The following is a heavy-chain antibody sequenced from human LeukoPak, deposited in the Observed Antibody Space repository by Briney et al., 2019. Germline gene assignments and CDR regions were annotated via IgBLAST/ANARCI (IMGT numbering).Heavy chain of an antibody. V-gene: IGHV5-51*01. Sequence: GESLKISCKGSGYSFTSYWIGWVRQMPGKGLEWMGIIYPGDSDTRYSPSFQGQVTISADKSISTAYLQWSSLKASDTAMYYRAGSSRDIVVVPAASFDYWGQGTLVTVSS. D-gene: IGHD2-2*01. CDR3: AGSSRDIVVVPAASFDY. CDR1: GYSFTSYW. J-gene: IGHJ4*02. CDR2: IYPGDSDT.